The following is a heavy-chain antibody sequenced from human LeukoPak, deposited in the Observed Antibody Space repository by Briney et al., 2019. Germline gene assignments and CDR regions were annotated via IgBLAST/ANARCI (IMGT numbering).Heavy chain of an antibody. Sequence: GGSLRLSCAASGFTFSSYGMHWVRQAPGKGLEWVAFIRYDGSNKYYADSVKGRFTISRDNSKNTLYLQMNNLRAEDTAVYYCAKDPRIAAAGLRLGYWGQGTLVTVSS. CDR1: GFTFSSYG. V-gene: IGHV3-30*02. CDR2: IRYDGSNK. D-gene: IGHD6-13*01. CDR3: AKDPRIAAAGLRLGY. J-gene: IGHJ4*02.